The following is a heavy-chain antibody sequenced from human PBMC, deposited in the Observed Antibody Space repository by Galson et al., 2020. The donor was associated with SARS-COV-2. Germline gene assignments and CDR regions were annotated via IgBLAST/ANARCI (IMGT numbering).Heavy chain of an antibody. J-gene: IGHJ6*02. V-gene: IGHV4-4*07. Sequence: SETLSLTCTVSGGSINNYYWSWIRQPAGKGLEWIGRIYSSGATNYNPSLKSRLFMSVDTSKNQFSLMLSSVTAADTAVFFCARDNSVLLVGEYGMDVWGQGTTVTVSS. CDR3: ARDNSVLLVGEYGMDV. D-gene: IGHD1-26*01. CDR1: GGSINNYY. CDR2: IYSSGAT.